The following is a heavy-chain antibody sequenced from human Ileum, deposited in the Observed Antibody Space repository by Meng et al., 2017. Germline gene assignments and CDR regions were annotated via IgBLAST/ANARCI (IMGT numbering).Heavy chain of an antibody. V-gene: IGHV4-39*07. Sequence: GSLRLSCTVSGDSIGSGDSYWAWIRQPPGKGLEWIGSMHFSGTTYHNPSLKSRVTISIDTSKNQFSLKLSSVTAADTAVYYCAKSNALTGMSWGQGTLVTVYS. J-gene: IGHJ5*02. CDR3: AKSNALTGMS. CDR2: MHFSGTT. D-gene: IGHD3-9*01. CDR1: GDSIGSGDSY.